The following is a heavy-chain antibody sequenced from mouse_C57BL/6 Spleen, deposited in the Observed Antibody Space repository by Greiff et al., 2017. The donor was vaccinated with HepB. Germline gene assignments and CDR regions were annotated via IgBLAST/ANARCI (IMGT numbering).Heavy chain of an antibody. V-gene: IGHV3-6*01. CDR2: ISYDGSN. Sequence: EVKLMESGPGLVKPSQSLSLTCSVTGYSITSGYYWNWIRQFPGNKLEWMGYISYDGSNNYNPSLKNRISITRDTSKTQFFLKLNSVTTEDTATYYCAREGLGRWYFDVWGTGTTVTVSS. CDR1: GYSITSGYY. CDR3: AREGLGRWYFDV. D-gene: IGHD1-1*02. J-gene: IGHJ1*03.